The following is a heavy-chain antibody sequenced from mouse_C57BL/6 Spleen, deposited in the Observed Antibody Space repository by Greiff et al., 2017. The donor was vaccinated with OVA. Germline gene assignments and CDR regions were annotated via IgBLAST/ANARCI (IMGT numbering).Heavy chain of an antibody. CDR1: GFSLSTSGMG. J-gene: IGHJ1*03. V-gene: IGHV8-12*01. D-gene: IGHD2-4*01. Sequence: QVTLKESGPGILQSSQTLSLTCSFSGFSLSTSGMGVSWIRQPSGKGLEWLAHIYWDDDKRYNPSLKSRLTISKDTSRNQVFLKITSVDTADTATYYCARERGRYDYDGAFDVWGTGTTVTVSS. CDR2: IYWDDDK. CDR3: ARERGRYDYDGAFDV.